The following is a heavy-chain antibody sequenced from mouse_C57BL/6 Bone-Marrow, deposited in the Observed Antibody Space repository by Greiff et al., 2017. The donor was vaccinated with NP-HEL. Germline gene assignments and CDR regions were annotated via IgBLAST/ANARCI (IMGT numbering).Heavy chain of an antibody. Sequence: EVQGVESGPGLAKPSQTLSLTCSVTGYSITSDYWNWIRKFPGNKLEYMGYISYSGSTYYNPSLKSRISITRDTSKNQYYLQLNSVTTEDTATYYCARLRYYGSSSYAMDYWGQGTSVTVSS. CDR3: ARLRYYGSSSYAMDY. J-gene: IGHJ4*01. D-gene: IGHD1-1*01. CDR1: GYSITSDY. V-gene: IGHV3-8*01. CDR2: ISYSGST.